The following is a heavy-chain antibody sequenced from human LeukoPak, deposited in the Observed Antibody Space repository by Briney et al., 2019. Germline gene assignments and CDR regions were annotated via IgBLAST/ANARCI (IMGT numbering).Heavy chain of an antibody. J-gene: IGHJ4*02. CDR1: GGSISSGGYS. CDR3: ARGPRYSSSWYSH. CDR2: IYYSGST. V-gene: IGHV4-31*03. Sequence: PSQTLSLTCTVSGGSISSGGYSWSWIRQHPGKGLEWIGYIYYSGSTYYNPSLKSRVTISVDTSKNQFSLKLSSVTAADTAVYYCARGPRYSSSWYSHWGQGTLVTVSS. D-gene: IGHD6-13*01.